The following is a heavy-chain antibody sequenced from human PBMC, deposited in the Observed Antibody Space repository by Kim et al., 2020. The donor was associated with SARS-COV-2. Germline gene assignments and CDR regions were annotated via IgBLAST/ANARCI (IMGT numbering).Heavy chain of an antibody. CDR1: GYTFTSYG. CDR3: ARAVSSSWYGMGGWFDP. J-gene: IGHJ5*02. V-gene: IGHV1-18*04. CDR2: ISAYNGNT. Sequence: ASVKVSCKASGYTFTSYGISWVRQAPGQGLEWMGWISAYNGNTNYAQKLQGRVTMTTDTSTSTAYMELRSLRSDDTAVYYCARAVSSSWYGMGGWFDPWGQGTLVTVSS. D-gene: IGHD6-13*01.